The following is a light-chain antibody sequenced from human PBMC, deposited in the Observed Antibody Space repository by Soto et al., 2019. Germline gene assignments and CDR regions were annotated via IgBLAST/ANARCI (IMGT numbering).Light chain of an antibody. J-gene: IGLJ1*01. Sequence: QSVLTQPPSASGTPGQRVTISCSGSSSNIGRNTVNWYQQLPGTAPKLLIYSNNQRPPGVPDRISGSKSGTSASLAISGLQSEDEADYYCAAWDDSLNVRYVFGTGTKVTVL. CDR1: SSNIGRNT. V-gene: IGLV1-44*01. CDR2: SNN. CDR3: AAWDDSLNVRYV.